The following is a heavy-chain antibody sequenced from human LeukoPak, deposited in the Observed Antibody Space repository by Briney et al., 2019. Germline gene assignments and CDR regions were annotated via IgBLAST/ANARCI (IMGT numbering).Heavy chain of an antibody. CDR1: GGSISSYY. D-gene: IGHD5-12*01. J-gene: IGHJ5*02. Sequence: SETLPLTCTVSGGSISSYYWSWIRQPPGKGLEWIGYIYYSGSTNYNPSLKSRVTISVDTSKNQFSLKLSSVTAADTAVYYCARHLSGYDLYNWFDPWGQGTLVTVSS. CDR3: ARHLSGYDLYNWFDP. V-gene: IGHV4-59*08. CDR2: IYYSGST.